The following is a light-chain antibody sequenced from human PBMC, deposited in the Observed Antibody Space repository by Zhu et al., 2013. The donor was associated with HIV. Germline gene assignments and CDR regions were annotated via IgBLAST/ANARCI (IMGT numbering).Light chain of an antibody. V-gene: IGKV3D-20*02. J-gene: IGKJ4*01. Sequence: EIVLTQSPGTLSLSPGERATLSCRASQNVSSSFLAWYQQKPGQAPRLLIYGASSRATAIPDRFSGSGSGTDFTLTISRLEPEDFAVYYCQHRSNWPPARLTFGGGTKVEIK. CDR2: GAS. CDR1: QNVSSSF. CDR3: QHRSNWPPARLT.